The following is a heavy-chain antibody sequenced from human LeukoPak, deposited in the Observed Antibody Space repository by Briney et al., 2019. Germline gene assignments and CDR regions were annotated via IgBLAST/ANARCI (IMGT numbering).Heavy chain of an antibody. CDR1: GFTFSSYS. CDR2: ISRSSSHI. V-gene: IGHV3-21*01. CDR3: ASPLLWFGDFPFDV. J-gene: IGHJ3*01. D-gene: IGHD3-10*01. Sequence: GGSLRLSCAASGFTFSSYSMNWVRQAPGKGLEWVSSISRSSSHIYYADSVKGRFTTSRDNAKNSLYLQMNSLRAEDTAVYYCASPLLWFGDFPFDVWGQGTMVTVSS.